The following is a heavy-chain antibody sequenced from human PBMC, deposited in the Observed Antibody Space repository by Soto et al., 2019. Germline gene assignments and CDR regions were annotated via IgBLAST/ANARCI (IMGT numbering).Heavy chain of an antibody. V-gene: IGHV3-21*01. J-gene: IGHJ6*02. CDR3: ARYDSSGYYWPYYYYGMDV. CDR1: GFTFSTYS. Sequence: ESGGGLVKPGGSLRPSCAASGFTFSTYSMNWVRQAPGKGLEWVSSISSSSSYIYYADSVKGRFTISRDNAKNSLYLQMNSLRAEDTAVYYCARYDSSGYYWPYYYYGMDVWGQGTTVTVSS. CDR2: ISSSSSYI. D-gene: IGHD3-22*01.